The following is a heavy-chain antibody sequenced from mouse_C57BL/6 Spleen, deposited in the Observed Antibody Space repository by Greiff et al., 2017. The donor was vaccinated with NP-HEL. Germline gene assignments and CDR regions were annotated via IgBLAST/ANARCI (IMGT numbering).Heavy chain of an antibody. Sequence: VKLVESGPGLVQPSQSLSITCTVSGFSLTSYGVHWVRQSPGKGLEWLGVIWRGGSTDYNAAFMSRLSITKDNSKSQVFFKMNSLQADDTAIYYCAKNGIYYGKMDYWGQGTSVTVSS. V-gene: IGHV2-5*01. D-gene: IGHD2-1*01. CDR1: GFSLTSYG. CDR3: AKNGIYYGKMDY. J-gene: IGHJ4*01. CDR2: IWRGGST.